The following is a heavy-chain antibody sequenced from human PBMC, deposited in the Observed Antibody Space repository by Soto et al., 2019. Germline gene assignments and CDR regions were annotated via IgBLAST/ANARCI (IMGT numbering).Heavy chain of an antibody. D-gene: IGHD1-1*01. V-gene: IGHV3-53*01. J-gene: IGHJ3*01. CDR3: ATWDEREHAYDV. Sequence: DVQLVESGGGLIQPGESLRLSCAAFGFTISGKKYVAWVRQAPGKGLEWVSALYDLDGSFYAAAVKGRFNTSSDSSKTNVYLQMNDLRPDDTDVYYWATWDEREHAYDVWGQGTTVTVSS. CDR1: GFTISGKKY. CDR2: LYDLDGS.